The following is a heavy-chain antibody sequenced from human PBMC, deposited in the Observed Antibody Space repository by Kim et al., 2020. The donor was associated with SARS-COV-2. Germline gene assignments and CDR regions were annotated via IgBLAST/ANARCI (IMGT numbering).Heavy chain of an antibody. J-gene: IGHJ6*02. D-gene: IGHD3-3*01. Sequence: GGSLRLSCAASGFTFSSYGMNWVRQAPGKGLEWVAAIWYDGSNKYYADSVKGRFTISRDNSKNTLYLQMNSLRAEDTAVYYCARDRSLRFLEWLSYYYGMDVWGQGPTVTVSS. CDR2: IWYDGSNK. CDR3: ARDRSLRFLEWLSYYYGMDV. V-gene: IGHV3-33*01. CDR1: GFTFSSYG.